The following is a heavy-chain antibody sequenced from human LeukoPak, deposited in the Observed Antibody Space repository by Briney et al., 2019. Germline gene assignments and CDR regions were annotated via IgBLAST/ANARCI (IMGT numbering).Heavy chain of an antibody. V-gene: IGHV3-15*01. D-gene: IGHD3-10*01. CDR3: TTHGRGVDY. J-gene: IGHJ4*02. CDR1: GFTFSNAW. Sequence: GGSLRLSCAASGFTFSNAWMSWVRQAPGKGLEWVGRIKGKTDGGTTDYAAPVKGRFTISRDDSKNTLYLQMNSLKTEDTAVYYCTTHGRGVDYWGQGTLVTVSS. CDR2: IKGKTDGGTT.